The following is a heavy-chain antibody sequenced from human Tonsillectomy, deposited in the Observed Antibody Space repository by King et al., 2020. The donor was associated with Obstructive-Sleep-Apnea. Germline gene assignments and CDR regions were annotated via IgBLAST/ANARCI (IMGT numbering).Heavy chain of an antibody. D-gene: IGHD3-10*01. J-gene: IGHJ4*02. CDR1: GGSISSNNW. V-gene: IGHV4-4*02. Sequence: QLQESGPGLVKPSGTLSLTCAVSGGSISSNNWWGWVRQPPGKGLEWIGEIYHSGSTNYNPSLKSRVTISVDKSKNQFSLKVNSVTAADTAVYYCARKGYYSLHFDYWGQGTLVTVSS. CDR3: ARKGYYSLHFDY. CDR2: IYHSGST.